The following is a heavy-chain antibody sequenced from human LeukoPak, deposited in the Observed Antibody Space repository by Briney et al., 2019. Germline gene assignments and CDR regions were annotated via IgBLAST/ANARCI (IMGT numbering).Heavy chain of an antibody. Sequence: PSQTLSLTCTASGGSISSYYWSWIRQPPGKGLEWIGYIYYSGSTNYNPSLKSRVTISVDTSKNQFSLKLSSVTAADTAVYYCARQYSGYDSWDWFDPWGQGTLVTVSS. D-gene: IGHD5-12*01. CDR3: ARQYSGYDSWDWFDP. CDR2: IYYSGST. CDR1: GGSISSYY. V-gene: IGHV4-59*08. J-gene: IGHJ5*02.